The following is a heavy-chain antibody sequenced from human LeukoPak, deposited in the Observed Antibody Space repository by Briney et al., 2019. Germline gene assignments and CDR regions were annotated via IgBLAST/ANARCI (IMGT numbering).Heavy chain of an antibody. CDR3: ARDLTDPPYYYYYIDV. V-gene: IGHV3-21*01. J-gene: IGHJ6*03. CDR2: ISSSSSYI. Sequence: PGGSLRLSCAASGFTFSSYSMNWVRQAPGKGLEWVSSISSSSSYIYYADSVKGRFTISRDNAKNSLYLQMNSLRAEDTAVYYCARDLTDPPYYYYYIDVWGKGTTVTMSS. CDR1: GFTFSSYS.